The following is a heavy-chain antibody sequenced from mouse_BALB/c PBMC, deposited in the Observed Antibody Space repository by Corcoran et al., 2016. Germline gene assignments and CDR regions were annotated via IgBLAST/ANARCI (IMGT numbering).Heavy chain of an antibody. V-gene: IGHV8-8*01. J-gene: IGHJ2*01. CDR1: GFSLSTSGMG. CDR3: ARRAGTTVVEGPFDY. Sequence: QVTLKESGPGILQPSQTLSLTCSFSGFSLSTSGMGVGWIRQPSGKGLEWLAHIWWDDVKRYNPALKSRLTISKDTSSSQVFLKVASVDTADTATYYCARRAGTTVVEGPFDYWGKGTTLTVSS. CDR2: IWWDDVK. D-gene: IGHD1-1*01.